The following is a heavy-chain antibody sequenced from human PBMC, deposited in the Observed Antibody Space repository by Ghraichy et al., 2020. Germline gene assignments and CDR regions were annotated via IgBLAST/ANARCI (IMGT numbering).Heavy chain of an antibody. D-gene: IGHD2-15*01. CDR2: ISGNGGST. Sequence: GGSLRLSCAVSGFTFSSYAMTWVRQAPGKGLEWVSGISGNGGSTYSAGSVKGRFTISRDNSKNTLYLQINSLRAEDTALYYCAKGTGSSCYSSCYYWGQGTLVTVSS. V-gene: IGHV3-23*01. J-gene: IGHJ4*02. CDR1: GFTFSSYA. CDR3: AKGTGSSCYSSCYY.